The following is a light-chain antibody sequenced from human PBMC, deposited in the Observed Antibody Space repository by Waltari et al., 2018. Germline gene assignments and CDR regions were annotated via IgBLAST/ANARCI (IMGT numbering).Light chain of an antibody. J-gene: IGKJ2*01. CDR1: QSIGNW. Sequence: DVQMTQSPSTLSASVGGRVTITCRASQSIGNWLAWYQQKPGKAPKLLIYKASTSASGVPSMFSSSGSATDVTLTISSLQPDDFATDYCRQCNSYSGYTFGQGTKLEIK. V-gene: IGKV1-5*03. CDR3: RQCNSYSGYT. CDR2: KAS.